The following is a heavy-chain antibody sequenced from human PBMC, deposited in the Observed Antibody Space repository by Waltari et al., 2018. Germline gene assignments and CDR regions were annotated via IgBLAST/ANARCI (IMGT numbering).Heavy chain of an antibody. Sequence: EVQLLESGGGLVQPGGSLRLSCAASGFTFSSYAMSWVRQATGKGLEWVSAISGSGGSTYYADSVKGRFTISRDNSKNRLYLQMNSLRAEDTAVYYCAKVPYDILTGYWYYFDYWGQGTLVTVSS. J-gene: IGHJ4*02. CDR3: AKVPYDILTGYWYYFDY. V-gene: IGHV3-23*01. CDR1: GFTFSSYA. CDR2: ISGSGGST. D-gene: IGHD3-9*01.